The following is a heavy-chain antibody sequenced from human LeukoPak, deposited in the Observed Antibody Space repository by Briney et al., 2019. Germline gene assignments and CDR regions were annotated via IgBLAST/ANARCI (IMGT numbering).Heavy chain of an antibody. CDR2: IYYSGST. CDR3: ARLVAVASNMFDS. D-gene: IGHD6-19*01. J-gene: IGHJ4*02. V-gene: IGHV4-39*01. CDR1: GGSISSSSYY. Sequence: PSETLSLTCTVSGGSISSSSYYWGWIRQPPGKGLEWIGSIYYSGSTYYNPSLKSRVTIFVDTSKNQFSLKLSSVTAADTAVYYCARLVAVASNMFDSWGQGTLVTVSS.